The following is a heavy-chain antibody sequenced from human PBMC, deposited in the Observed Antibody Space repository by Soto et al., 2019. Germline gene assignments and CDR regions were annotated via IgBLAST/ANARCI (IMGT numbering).Heavy chain of an antibody. Sequence: LRLSCAASGFTFSSYEMNWVRQAPGKGLEWVSYISSSGSTIYYADSVKGRFTISRDNAKNSLYLQMNSLRAEDMAVYYCARDRAYCGGDCYSSIDYWGQGTLVTVSS. CDR1: GFTFSSYE. J-gene: IGHJ4*02. CDR2: ISSSGSTI. D-gene: IGHD2-21*02. CDR3: ARDRAYCGGDCYSSIDY. V-gene: IGHV3-48*03.